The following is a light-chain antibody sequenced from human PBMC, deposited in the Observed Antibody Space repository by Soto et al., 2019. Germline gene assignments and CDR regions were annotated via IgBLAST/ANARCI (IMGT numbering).Light chain of an antibody. J-gene: IGKJ5*01. V-gene: IGKV3-11*01. Sequence: TQSASTLSFAPGEGATLSGRASQSVSSYFAWYQQKPGQAPRLLIYDASNRATGIPARFSGSGSGTDFTLTISSLEPEDFAVYYCQQRSNWPITFGQGTRLEIK. CDR2: DAS. CDR3: QQRSNWPIT. CDR1: QSVSSY.